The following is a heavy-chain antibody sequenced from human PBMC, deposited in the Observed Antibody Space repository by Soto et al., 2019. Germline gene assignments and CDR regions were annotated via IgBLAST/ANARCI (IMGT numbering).Heavy chain of an antibody. CDR3: ARVHGDYVNYYYYGMDV. CDR1: GYTFTSYG. CDR2: ISAYNGNT. J-gene: IGHJ6*02. Sequence: ASVKVSCKASGYTFTSYGISWVRQAPGQGLERMGWISAYNGNTNYAQKLQGRVTMTTDTSTSTAYMELRSLRSDDTAVYYCARVHGDYVNYYYYGMDVWGQGTTVTVSS. D-gene: IGHD4-17*01. V-gene: IGHV1-18*01.